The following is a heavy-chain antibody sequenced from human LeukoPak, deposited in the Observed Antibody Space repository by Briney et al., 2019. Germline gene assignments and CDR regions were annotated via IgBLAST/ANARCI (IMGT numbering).Heavy chain of an antibody. Sequence: SETLSLTCAVYGGSFSGYYWSWIRQPPGKGLEWMLEINHRGRTKYNTSLKSRVTISVDTSKHQFSLKLSSVTAADTAVYYCARGDSVVGLGYWGQGTLVTVSS. V-gene: IGHV4-34*01. D-gene: IGHD2-15*01. J-gene: IGHJ4*02. CDR3: ARGDSVVGLGY. CDR2: INHRGRT. CDR1: GGSFSGYY.